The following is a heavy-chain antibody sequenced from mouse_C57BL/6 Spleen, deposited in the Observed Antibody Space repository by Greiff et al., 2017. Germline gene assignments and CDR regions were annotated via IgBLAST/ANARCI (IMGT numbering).Heavy chain of an antibody. CDR3: ARIVYCGNCLYY. CDR1: GYTFTSYW. V-gene: IGHV1-61*01. CDR2: IYPSDSET. D-gene: IGHD2-1*01. J-gene: IGHJ2*01. Sequence: QVQLQQSGAELVRPGSSVKLSCKASGYTFTSYWMDWVKQRPGQGLEWIGNIYPSDSETHYNQKFKDKATLTVDKSSNTAYMQLSSLTSEDSAVYYCARIVYCGNCLYYWGQGTTLTVSS.